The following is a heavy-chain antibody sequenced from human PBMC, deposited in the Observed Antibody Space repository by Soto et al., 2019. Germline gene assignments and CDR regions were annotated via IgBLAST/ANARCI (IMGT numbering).Heavy chain of an antibody. CDR3: ARGPFREPPYFYYLDF. CDR2: IYYTGST. J-gene: IGHJ6*03. Sequence: PSETLSLTCTVSGGSINTYYWNWIRQPPGKGLEWIGYIYYTGSTTYNPSLKSRVSISVDTSKNHFSLNLSSVTAADTAVYYCARGPFREPPYFYYLDFWGKGTTVTVSS. CDR1: GGSINTYY. V-gene: IGHV4-59*01.